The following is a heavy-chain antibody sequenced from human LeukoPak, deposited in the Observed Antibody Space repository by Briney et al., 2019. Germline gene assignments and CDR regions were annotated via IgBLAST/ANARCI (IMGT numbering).Heavy chain of an antibody. J-gene: IGHJ4*02. CDR3: ARDFGTTGWHTFDY. V-gene: IGHV6-1*01. D-gene: IGHD6-19*01. CDR1: GDSVSSKNGA. CDR2: TYYRSKWYN. Sequence: SQTLSLTCVVSGDSVSSKNGAWNWIRQSPSRGLEWLGRTYYRSKWYNDYAESMEGRMTISQDTPKNRYSLHLNSVTPDDTAVYYCARDFGTTGWHTFDYWGQGTLVTVSS.